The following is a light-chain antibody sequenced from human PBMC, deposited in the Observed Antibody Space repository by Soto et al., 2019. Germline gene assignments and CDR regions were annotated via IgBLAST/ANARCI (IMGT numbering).Light chain of an antibody. J-gene: IGLJ1*01. CDR3: SSYTSSSIL. CDR1: SSDVGGYNY. V-gene: IGLV2-14*01. CDR2: DVS. Sequence: QSALTQPASVSGSPGQSITISCTGTSSDVGGYNYVSWYQQHLGKAPKLMIYDVSNRPSGVSNRFSGSKSGNTASLTISGLQAEDEADYYCSSYTSSSILLGTGTKLTVL.